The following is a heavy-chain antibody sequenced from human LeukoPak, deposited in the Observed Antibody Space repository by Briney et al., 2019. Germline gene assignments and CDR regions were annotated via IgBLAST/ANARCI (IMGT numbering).Heavy chain of an antibody. CDR2: INPNSGGT. Sequence: ASVKVSCKASGYTFTGYYMHWVRQAPGQGLEWMGWINPNSGGTNYAQKFQGRVTMTRDTSISTAYMELSRLRSDDTAVYYCARESTRIAVAGVNAFDIWGQGTMVTVSS. V-gene: IGHV1-2*02. CDR1: GYTFTGYY. J-gene: IGHJ3*02. D-gene: IGHD6-19*01. CDR3: ARESTRIAVAGVNAFDI.